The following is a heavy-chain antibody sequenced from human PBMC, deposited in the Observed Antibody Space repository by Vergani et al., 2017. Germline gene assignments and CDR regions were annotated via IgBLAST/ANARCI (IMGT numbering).Heavy chain of an antibody. CDR3: AREDGYSGSHY. Sequence: EVQLVESGGGLVKPGGSLRLSCAASGFTFSSYSMNWVRQAPGKGLEWVSSISSSSYIYYADSVKGRFTISRDNAKNSLYLQMNSLRAEDTAVYYCAREDGYSGSHYWGQGTLVTVSS. D-gene: IGHD1-26*01. V-gene: IGHV3-21*01. CDR2: ISSSSYI. CDR1: GFTFSSYS. J-gene: IGHJ4*02.